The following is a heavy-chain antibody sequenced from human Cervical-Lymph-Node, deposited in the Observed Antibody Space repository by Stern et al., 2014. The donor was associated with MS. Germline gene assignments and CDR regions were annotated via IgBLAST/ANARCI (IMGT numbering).Heavy chain of an antibody. CDR2: IYYSGST. J-gene: IGHJ5*02. D-gene: IGHD1-7*01. CDR3: AGAYNWNYWA. V-gene: IGHV4-59*01. CDR1: GGSISTYY. Sequence: QLQESGPGLVKPSETLSLTCTVSGGSISTYYWSWIRQPPGKGLEWIGHIYYSGSTNYNPSLKSRVSMSVDTSKNQFSLKLTSVTAADTAVYYCAGAYNWNYWAWGQGTLVTVSS.